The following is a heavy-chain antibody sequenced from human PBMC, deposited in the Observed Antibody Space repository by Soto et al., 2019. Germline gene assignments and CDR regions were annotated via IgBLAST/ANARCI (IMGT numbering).Heavy chain of an antibody. V-gene: IGHV4-31*11. D-gene: IGHD6-25*01. CDR1: GGSIRSDGSY. CDR2: IYYSGST. J-gene: IGHJ4*02. Sequence: QVQLQESGPGLVKPSQTLSLTCAVSGGSIRSDGSYWTWIRQLPGGGLEWIGYIYYSGSTSYNPSLERRASISVDSSENQFSLRLTSVTAAETAVYYCARRAGNRSGYPIDSWGQGTLVTFSS. CDR3: ARRAGNRSGYPIDS.